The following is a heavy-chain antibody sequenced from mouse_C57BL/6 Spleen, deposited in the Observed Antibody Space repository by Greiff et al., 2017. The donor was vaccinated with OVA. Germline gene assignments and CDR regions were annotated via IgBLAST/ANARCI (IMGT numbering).Heavy chain of an antibody. J-gene: IGHJ1*03. CDR1: GFNIKDYY. D-gene: IGHD1-1*01. CDR3: TTSTTGVAPDWYFDV. CDR2: IDPEDGDT. V-gene: IGHV14-1*01. Sequence: VHVKQSGAELVRPGASVKLSCTASGFNIKDYYMHWVKQRPEQGLEWIGRIDPEDGDTEYAPKFQGKATMTADTSSNTAYLQLSSLTSEDTAVYYCTTSTTGVAPDWYFDVWGTGTTVTVSS.